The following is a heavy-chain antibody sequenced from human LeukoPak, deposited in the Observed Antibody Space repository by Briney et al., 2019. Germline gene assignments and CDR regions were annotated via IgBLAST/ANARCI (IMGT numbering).Heavy chain of an antibody. V-gene: IGHV4-39*01. J-gene: IGHJ4*02. CDR1: GGSISSSSAY. CDR2: IYYSKNT. D-gene: IGHD5-18*01. Sequence: TSETLSLTCGVSGGSISSSSAYWGWIRQPPGKGLEWIGSIYYSKNTYYNPSLKSRVTISADTSKNQFSLTLGSVSATDTAVYYCVSPRGFSYGYFDYWGQGTLVTVSS. CDR3: VSPRGFSYGYFDY.